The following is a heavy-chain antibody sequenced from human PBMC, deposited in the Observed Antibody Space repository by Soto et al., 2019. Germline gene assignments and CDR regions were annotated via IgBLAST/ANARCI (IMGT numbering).Heavy chain of an antibody. CDR1: GGTFSSYA. CDR2: IIPIFGTA. V-gene: IGHV1-69*06. D-gene: IGHD2-2*01. CDR3: ASGWVSVVVPAAQYFDY. J-gene: IGHJ4*02. Sequence: ASVKVSCKASGGTFSSYAISWVRQAPGQGLEWMGGIIPIFGTANYAQKFQGRVTITADKSTSTAYMELSSLRSEDTAVYYCASGWVSVVVPAAQYFDYWGQGTLVTVSS.